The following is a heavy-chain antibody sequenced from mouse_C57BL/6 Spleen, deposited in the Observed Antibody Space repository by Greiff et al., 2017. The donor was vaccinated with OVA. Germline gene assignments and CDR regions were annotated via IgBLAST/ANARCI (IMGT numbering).Heavy chain of an antibody. CDR1: GYAFSSSW. CDR3: ARSDGSY. Sequence: QVQLKESGPELVKPGASVKISCKASGYAFSSSWMNWVKQRPGKGLEWIGRIYPGDGDTNYNGKFKGKATLTADKSSSTAYMQLSSLTSEDSAVYFCARSDGSYWGQGTTLTVSS. V-gene: IGHV1-82*01. D-gene: IGHD1-1*01. CDR2: IYPGDGDT. J-gene: IGHJ2*01.